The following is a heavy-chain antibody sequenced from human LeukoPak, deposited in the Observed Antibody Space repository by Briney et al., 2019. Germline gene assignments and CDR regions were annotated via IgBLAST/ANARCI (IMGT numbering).Heavy chain of an antibody. CDR2: IKQDESEK. CDR1: GFTFRNYC. V-gene: IGHV3-7*01. CDR3: ARVYYQDSGTSYRHLDY. J-gene: IGHJ4*02. Sequence: PGGSLRLSCAASGFTFRNYCMTWVRQVPGKGLEWVASIKQDESEKYFLDSVKGRFTTSRDNAENSLYLQMNSLRAEDTAVYYCARVYYQDSGTSYRHLDYWGQGTLVTVSS. D-gene: IGHD3-22*01.